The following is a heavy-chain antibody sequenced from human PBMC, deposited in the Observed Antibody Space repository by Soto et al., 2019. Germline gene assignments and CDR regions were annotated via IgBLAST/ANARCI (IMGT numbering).Heavy chain of an antibody. V-gene: IGHV3-48*03. CDR2: ISSSGSTI. CDR1: GFTFSSYE. CDR3: ARAICGVVTPYYYYGMDV. J-gene: IGHJ6*02. D-gene: IGHD3-3*01. Sequence: GGSLRLSCAVSGFTFSSYEMNWVRQAPRKGLEWVSYISSSGSTIYYADSVKGRFTISRDNAKNSLYLQMTSLRAEDTAVYYCARAICGVVTPYYYYGMDVWGQGTTVTVSS.